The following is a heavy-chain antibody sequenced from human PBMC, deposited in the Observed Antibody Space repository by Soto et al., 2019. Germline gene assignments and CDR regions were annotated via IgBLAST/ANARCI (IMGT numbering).Heavy chain of an antibody. CDR3: AREWLNGMDV. D-gene: IGHD5-12*01. CDR1: GFTFSYYW. CDR2: INSDESRT. Sequence: QPGGSLRLSCAASGFTFSYYWMHWVRQAPGKGLVWVSRINSDESRTNYADSVKGRFTISRDNAKNTLYLQMNSLRAEDTAVYYCAREWLNGMDVWGQGTTVTVSS. J-gene: IGHJ6*02. V-gene: IGHV3-74*01.